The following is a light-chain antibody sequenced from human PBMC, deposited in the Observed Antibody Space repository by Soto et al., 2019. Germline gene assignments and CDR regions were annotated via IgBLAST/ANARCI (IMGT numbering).Light chain of an antibody. V-gene: IGKV4-1*01. J-gene: IGKJ2*01. Sequence: DIVMTPSPESVTVSLGQRATFNCKSSQSLLYRTNKTNYLNWYQKKPGQPPNLVMYWASTRELGIPDRYSGSGSGTNFPLTISNLQPEYAAVYYCHQYDSVPYTFGHGTRLDIK. CDR1: QSLLYRTNKTNY. CDR3: HQYDSVPYT. CDR2: WAS.